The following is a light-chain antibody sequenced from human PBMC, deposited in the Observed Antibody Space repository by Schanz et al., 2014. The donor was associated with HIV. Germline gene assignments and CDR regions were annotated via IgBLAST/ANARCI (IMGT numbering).Light chain of an antibody. CDR1: SSNIGTNT. J-gene: IGLJ3*02. CDR2: SNN. Sequence: QSVLTQPLSASGTPGQRVNMSCSGSSSNIGTNTVNGYQQLPGTAPKLLIYSNNRRPSGVPDRFSGSKSGTSASLAISGLQSEDEADYYCAAWDDSLKGVVFGGGTKLTVL. CDR3: AAWDDSLKGVV. V-gene: IGLV1-44*01.